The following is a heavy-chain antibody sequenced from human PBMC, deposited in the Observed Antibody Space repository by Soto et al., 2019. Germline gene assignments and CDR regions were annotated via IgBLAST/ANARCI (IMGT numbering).Heavy chain of an antibody. CDR3: ARELGTAAAGIGVYYY. V-gene: IGHV1-69*13. Sequence: ASVKVSCKASGGTFSSYAISWVRQAPGQGLEWMGGIIPIFGTANYAQKFQGRVTITADESTSTAYMELSSLRSEDTAVYYCARELGTAAAGIGVYYYWGQGTLVTVSS. J-gene: IGHJ4*02. CDR2: IIPIFGTA. D-gene: IGHD6-13*01. CDR1: GGTFSSYA.